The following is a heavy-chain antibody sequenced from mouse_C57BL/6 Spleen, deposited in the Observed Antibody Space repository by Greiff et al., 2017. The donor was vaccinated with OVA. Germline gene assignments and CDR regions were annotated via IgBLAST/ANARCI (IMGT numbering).Heavy chain of an antibody. CDR2: IHPNSGST. V-gene: IGHV1-64*01. Sequence: QVQLQQPGAELVKPGASVKLSCKASGYTFTSYWMHWVKQRPGQGLEWIGMIHPNSGSTNYNEKFKSKATLTVDKSSSTAYMQLSSLTSEDSAVYYCERPLRPGLYYAMDYWGQGTSVTVSS. CDR1: GYTFTSYW. CDR3: ERPLRPGLYYAMDY. J-gene: IGHJ4*01. D-gene: IGHD3-2*02.